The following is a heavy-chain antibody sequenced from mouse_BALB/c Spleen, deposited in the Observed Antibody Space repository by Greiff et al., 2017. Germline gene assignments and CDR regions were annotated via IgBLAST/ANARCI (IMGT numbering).Heavy chain of an antibody. V-gene: IGHV2-2-2*01. CDR2: IWSGGST. J-gene: IGHJ4*01. Sequence: VMLVESGPGLVQPSQSLSITCTVSGFSLTSYGVHWVRQSPGKGLEWLGVIWSGGSTDYNAAFISRLSISKDNSKSQVFFKMNSLQADDTAIYYCVRNFTGGHYAMDYWGQGTSVTVSS. CDR1: GFSLTSYG. D-gene: IGHD1-1*01. CDR3: VRNFTGGHYAMDY.